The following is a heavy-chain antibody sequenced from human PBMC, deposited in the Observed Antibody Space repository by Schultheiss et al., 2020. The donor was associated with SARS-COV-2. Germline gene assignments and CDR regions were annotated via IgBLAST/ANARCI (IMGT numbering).Heavy chain of an antibody. J-gene: IGHJ4*02. CDR2: INYSGST. Sequence: TLSLTCTVSGGSINSGGYYWSWIRQHPGKGLEWIGYINYSGSTYYNPSLKSRVTISVDTSKKQFSLKMSSVTAADAAVYYCARADVLRYYFDYWGQGNLVTVSS. V-gene: IGHV4-31*03. D-gene: IGHD3-3*01. CDR1: GGSINSGGYY. CDR3: ARADVLRYYFDY.